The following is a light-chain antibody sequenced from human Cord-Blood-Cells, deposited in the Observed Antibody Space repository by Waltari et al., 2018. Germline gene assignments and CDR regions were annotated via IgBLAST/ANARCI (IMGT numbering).Light chain of an antibody. CDR3: QQSSSRPIT. J-gene: IGKJ5*01. Sequence: ENAFTHPPATISLSPGDHPTLSCRASQSISSYLSWYQQKPGQAPRLLIYDASNWDTGIPARFSGSGSGTDFTLTISSLEPEDFAVYYCQQSSSRPITFGQGTRVEIK. CDR1: QSISSY. CDR2: DAS. V-gene: IGKV3-11*01.